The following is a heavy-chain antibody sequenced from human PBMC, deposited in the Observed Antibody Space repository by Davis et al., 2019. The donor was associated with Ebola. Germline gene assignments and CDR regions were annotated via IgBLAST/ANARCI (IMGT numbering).Heavy chain of an antibody. CDR1: GYTFTSYD. D-gene: IGHD5-18*01. V-gene: IGHV1-8*01. Sequence: ASVKVSCKASGYTFTSYDINWVRQATGQGLEWMGWMNPNSGNTGYAQKFQGRVTMTRNTSISTAYMELNSLRAEDTAVYYCARAQLGGYSYDSYYYYGMDVWGQGTTVTVSS. CDR2: MNPNSGNT. CDR3: ARAQLGGYSYDSYYYYGMDV. J-gene: IGHJ6*02.